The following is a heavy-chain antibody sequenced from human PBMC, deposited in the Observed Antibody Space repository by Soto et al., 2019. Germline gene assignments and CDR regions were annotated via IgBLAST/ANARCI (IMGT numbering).Heavy chain of an antibody. V-gene: IGHV3-9*01. CDR3: AKADPTEAGPLLPWDYYYYMDV. Sequence: GGSLRLSCAASGFTFDDYAMHWVRQAPGKGLEWVSGISWNSGSIGYADSVKGRFTISRDNAKNSLYLQMNSLRAEDTALYYCAKADPTEAGPLLPWDYYYYMDVWGKGTTVTVSS. J-gene: IGHJ6*03. CDR1: GFTFDDYA. D-gene: IGHD2-15*01. CDR2: ISWNSGSI.